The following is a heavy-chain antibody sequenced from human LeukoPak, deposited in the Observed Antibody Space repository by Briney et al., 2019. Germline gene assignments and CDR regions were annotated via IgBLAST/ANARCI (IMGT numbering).Heavy chain of an antibody. CDR1: GFTFSSYS. CDR2: ISSSSSYI. J-gene: IGHJ4*02. CDR3: AKWGYCSGGSCYSGRFDY. V-gene: IGHV3-21*04. D-gene: IGHD2-15*01. Sequence: PGGSLRLSCAASGFTFSSYSMNWVRQAPGKGLEWVSSISSSSSYIYYADSVKGRFTISRDNSKNTLYLQMNSLRAEDTAVYYCAKWGYCSGGSCYSGRFDYWGQGTLVTVSS.